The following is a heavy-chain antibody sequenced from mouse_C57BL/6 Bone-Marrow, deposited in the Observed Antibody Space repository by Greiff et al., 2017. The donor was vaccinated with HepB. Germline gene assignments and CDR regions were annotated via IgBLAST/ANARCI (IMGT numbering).Heavy chain of an antibody. CDR2: IYPRSGNT. CDR1: GYTFTSYG. D-gene: IGHD1-1*01. CDR3: ARPITTVGGNWYFDV. Sequence: VQLQQSGAELARPGASVKLSCKASGYTFTSYGISWVKQRTGQGLEWIGEIYPRSGNTYYNEKVKGKATLTADKSSSTAYMELRSLTSEDSAVYFCARPITTVGGNWYFDVWGTGTTVTVSS. V-gene: IGHV1-81*01. J-gene: IGHJ1*03.